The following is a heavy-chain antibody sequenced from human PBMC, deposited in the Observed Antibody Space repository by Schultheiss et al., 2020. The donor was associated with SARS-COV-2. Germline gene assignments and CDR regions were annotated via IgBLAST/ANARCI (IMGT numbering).Heavy chain of an antibody. CDR2: IYHSGST. V-gene: IGHV4-59*08. Sequence: SETLSLTCTVSGGFISSYYWSWIRQPPGKGLEWIGSIYHSGSTYYNPSLKSRVTISVDTSKNQFSLKLSSVTAADTAVYYCARKIYGSGSYYDYWGQGTLVTVSS. D-gene: IGHD3-10*01. CDR1: GGFISSYY. CDR3: ARKIYGSGSYYDY. J-gene: IGHJ4*02.